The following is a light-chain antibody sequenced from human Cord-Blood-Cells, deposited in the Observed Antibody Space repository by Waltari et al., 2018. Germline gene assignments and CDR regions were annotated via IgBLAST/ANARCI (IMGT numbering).Light chain of an antibody. CDR2: LNSDGSH. CDR1: NGHSSYA. CDR3: QTWGTGIQGV. J-gene: IGLJ3*02. Sequence: HLVLTQSPSASPSLVASIKPTCNLRNGHSSYAIASHQQQAEKGPRYLMKLNSDGSHSKGDGIPDRFSGSSSGAERYLTISSLQSEDEVDYYCQTWGTGIQGVFGGGTKLTVL. V-gene: IGLV4-69*01.